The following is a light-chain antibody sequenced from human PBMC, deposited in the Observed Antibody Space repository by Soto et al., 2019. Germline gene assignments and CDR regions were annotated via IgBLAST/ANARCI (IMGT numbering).Light chain of an antibody. V-gene: IGKV1-5*03. CDR1: QSIGDS. CDR3: QHYDSYSYD. Sequence: DIQMTQSPSTLSTYVGDRVTITCRASQSIGDSLAWYQQKLGKAPKLLIYKVSILESGVPSRFSGRGSGTEFTLTINSLQPDDFATYFCQHYDSYSYDFGQGTKLEIK. J-gene: IGKJ2*01. CDR2: KVS.